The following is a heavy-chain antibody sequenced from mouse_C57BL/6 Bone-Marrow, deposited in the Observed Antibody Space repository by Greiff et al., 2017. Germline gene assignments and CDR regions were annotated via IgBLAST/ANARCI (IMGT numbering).Heavy chain of an antibody. D-gene: IGHD2-5*01. V-gene: IGHV1-42*01. J-gene: IGHJ1*03. CDR2: INPSTGGT. CDR3: ARKGVTTYFDV. CDR1: GYSFTGYY. Sequence: VQLQQSGPELVKPGASVKISCKASGYSFTGYYMNWVKQSPEKSLEWIGEINPSTGGTTYNQKFKAKATLTVDKSSSTAYMQLKSLTSEDSAVYYCARKGVTTYFDVWGTGTTVTVSS.